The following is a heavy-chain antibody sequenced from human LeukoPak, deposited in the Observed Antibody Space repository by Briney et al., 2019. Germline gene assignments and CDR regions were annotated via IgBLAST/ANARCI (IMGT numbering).Heavy chain of an antibody. CDR3: ARSLFGYGDYYFDY. CDR1: GGSISSYY. Sequence: SETLFLTCTVSGGSISSYYWSWIRQPPGKGLEWIGYIYYSGSTNYNPSLKSRVTISVDTSKNQFSLKLSSVTAADTAVYYCARSLFGYGDYYFDYWGQGTLVTVSS. V-gene: IGHV4-59*08. D-gene: IGHD4-17*01. CDR2: IYYSGST. J-gene: IGHJ4*02.